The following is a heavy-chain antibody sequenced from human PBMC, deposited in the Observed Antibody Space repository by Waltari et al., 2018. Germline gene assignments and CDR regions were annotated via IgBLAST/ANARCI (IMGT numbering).Heavy chain of an antibody. CDR1: GFPFSTYW. CDR2: IKGDGSQK. D-gene: IGHD4-4*01. J-gene: IGHJ4*02. CDR3: ARDPHYSNLDY. Sequence: EVHLVEYGGGLVQPGGSLGLACEASGFPFSTYWMTWVRQAPGKGLEWLANIKGDGSQKNYVDSVKGRFTISRDTANNSLYLQMNSLRAEDTPVYYCARDPHYSNLDYWGQGTLVTVSS. V-gene: IGHV3-7*01.